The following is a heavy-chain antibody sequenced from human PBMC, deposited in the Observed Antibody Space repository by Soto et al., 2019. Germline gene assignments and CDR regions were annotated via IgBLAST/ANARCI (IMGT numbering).Heavy chain of an antibody. CDR1: GYTFTGYY. V-gene: IGHV1-2*02. CDR3: ARDWVVVVVAPRTGMDV. Sequence: ASVKVSCKASGYTFTGYYMHWVRQAPGQGLEWMGWINPNSGGTNYAQKFQGRVTMTRDTSISTAYMELSRLRSDGTAVYYCARDWVVVVVAPRTGMDVWGQGTTVTVSS. D-gene: IGHD2-15*01. J-gene: IGHJ6*02. CDR2: INPNSGGT.